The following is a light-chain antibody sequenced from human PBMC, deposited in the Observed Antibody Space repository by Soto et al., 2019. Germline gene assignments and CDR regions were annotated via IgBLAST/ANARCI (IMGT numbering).Light chain of an antibody. Sequence: QSVLTQPASVSGSPGQSITISCTGTSNDVGGYNYVSWYQQHPGKAPKLMIYDVSNRPSGVSNRFTGSKSANTASLTISGLQTEDESDYYRSSYTGSSTYVFGTGTKVTV. V-gene: IGLV2-14*03. J-gene: IGLJ1*01. CDR2: DVS. CDR1: SNDVGGYNY. CDR3: SSYTGSSTYV.